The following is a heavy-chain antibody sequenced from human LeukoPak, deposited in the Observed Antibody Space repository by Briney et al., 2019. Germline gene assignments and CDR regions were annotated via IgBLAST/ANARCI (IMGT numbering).Heavy chain of an antibody. V-gene: IGHV3-11*01. D-gene: IGHD1-26*01. J-gene: IGHJ4*02. CDR1: GFTFSDYY. CDR2: ISNNGSSI. Sequence: GGSLRLSCAASGFTFSDYYMSWIRQAPGKGLEWVSYISNNGSSIYYADSVKGRFTISRDNAKNSLYLQLNSLRAEDTAVYYCARRRGSYSFDHWGQGTLVTVSS. CDR3: ARRRGSYSFDH.